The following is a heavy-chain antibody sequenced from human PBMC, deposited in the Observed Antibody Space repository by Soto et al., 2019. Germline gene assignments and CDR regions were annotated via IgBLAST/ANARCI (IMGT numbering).Heavy chain of an antibody. D-gene: IGHD3-22*01. J-gene: IGHJ4*01. V-gene: IGHV3-15*07. CDR3: TTDSYITSIIVRFDY. CDR2: VKSKTDGGTT. Sequence: EVHLVESGGGLVKPGGSLRLSCAASGFTFSNAWINWVRQTPGKGLEWVGRVKSKTDGGTTDVAAPVKGRFAISRDDSKNIVYLEMNSRKTEDTAIYYCTTDSYITSIIVRFDYWGHGTLVTVSS. CDR1: GFTFSNAW.